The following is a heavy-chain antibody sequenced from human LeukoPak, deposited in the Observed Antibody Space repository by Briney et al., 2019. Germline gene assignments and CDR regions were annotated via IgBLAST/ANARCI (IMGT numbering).Heavy chain of an antibody. D-gene: IGHD5-12*01. CDR3: AREGDIVATID. J-gene: IGHJ4*02. V-gene: IGHV4-38-2*02. Sequence: SETLSLTCAVSGYSISSGYYWGWIRQPPGKGLEWIGSIYHSGSTYYNPSLKSRVTISVDTSKNQFSLKLSSVTAADTAVYYCAREGDIVATIDWGQGTLVTVSS. CDR2: IYHSGST. CDR1: GYSISSGYY.